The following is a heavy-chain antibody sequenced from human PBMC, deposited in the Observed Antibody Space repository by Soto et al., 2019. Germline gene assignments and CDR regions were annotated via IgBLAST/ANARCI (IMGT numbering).Heavy chain of an antibody. CDR1: GFTSSRYA. CDR2: ISGSGGST. J-gene: IGHJ4*02. D-gene: IGHD4-4*01. V-gene: IGHV3-23*01. CDR3: ATTTVTHFDY. Sequence: GGSLRLSCAASGFTSSRYAMSWVRQAPGKGLEWVASISGSGGSTYYADSVKGRFTISRDTSKNTLYAQMNSLRAEDTAVYYCATTTVTHFDYWGLGAPVTVSS.